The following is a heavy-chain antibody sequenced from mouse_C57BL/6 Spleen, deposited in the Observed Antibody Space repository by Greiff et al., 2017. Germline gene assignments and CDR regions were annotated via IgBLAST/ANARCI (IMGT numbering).Heavy chain of an antibody. CDR2: IRLKSDNYAT. CDR3: TSGTGFAY. J-gene: IGHJ3*01. CDR1: GFTFSNYW. D-gene: IGHD3-3*01. V-gene: IGHV6-3*01. Sequence: EVTLVESGGGLVQPGGSMKLSCVASGFTFSNYWMNWVRQSPEKGLEWVAQIRLKSDNYATHYAESVKGRFTISRDDSKSSVYLQMNNLRAEDTGIYYCTSGTGFAYWGQGTLVTVSA.